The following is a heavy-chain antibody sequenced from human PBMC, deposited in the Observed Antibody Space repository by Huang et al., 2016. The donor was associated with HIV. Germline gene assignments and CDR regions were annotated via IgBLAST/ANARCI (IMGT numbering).Heavy chain of an antibody. CDR3: ARPLVITATGAFDI. CDR1: GASIGSDSYY. J-gene: IGHJ3*02. V-gene: IGHV4-39*01. CDR2: VYSSGST. D-gene: IGHD2-15*01. Sequence: QLQESGPGLVKPSETLSLTCSVSGASIGSDSYYWGWIRQAPGKGLEWIGSVYSSGSTYDKPSLKGRVTLSVDTSKNQFALRLTSVTAADTGVYYCARPLVITATGAFDIWGQGTMVTISS.